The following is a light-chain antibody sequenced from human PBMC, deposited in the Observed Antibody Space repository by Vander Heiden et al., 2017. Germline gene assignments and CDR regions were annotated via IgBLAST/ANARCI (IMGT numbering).Light chain of an antibody. V-gene: IGKV4-1*01. Sequence: DIVMTQSLASLPVSLGERATINCKSSQSVLYSSNNKNCLAWYQQKPGQPPKLLIYWASTRESGVPDRFSGSGSGTDFTLTISSLQAEDVAVYYCQQYNSNPRTFGQGTKVEIK. CDR3: QQYNSNPRT. J-gene: IGKJ2*01. CDR1: QSVLYSSNNKNC. CDR2: WAS.